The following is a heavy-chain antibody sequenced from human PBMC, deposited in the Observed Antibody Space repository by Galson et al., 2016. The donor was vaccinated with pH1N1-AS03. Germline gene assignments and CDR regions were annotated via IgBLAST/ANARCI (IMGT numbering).Heavy chain of an antibody. D-gene: IGHD2-2*01. CDR2: INPSSGGT. V-gene: IGHV1-2*02. Sequence: SVKVSCKASGYTFSDYYMHWVRQAPGQELEWMGWINPSSGGTKYTQKFQGRVTMTRDTSISTAYMELSRLTSDDTAVYFCARVVLGTSGHHSWGQGTLVTVSS. J-gene: IGHJ4*02. CDR1: GYTFSDYY. CDR3: ARVVLGTSGHHS.